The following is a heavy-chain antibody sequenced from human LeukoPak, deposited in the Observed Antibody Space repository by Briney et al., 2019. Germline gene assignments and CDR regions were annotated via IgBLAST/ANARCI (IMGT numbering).Heavy chain of an antibody. CDR3: ARDPGVDSGWSEYFQH. Sequence: TSETLSLTCTVSGGSISSYYWSWIRQPAGKGLEWIGRIYTSGSTNYNPSLKSRVTMSVDTSKNQFSLKLSSVTAADTAVYYCARDPGVDSGWSEYFQHWGQGTLVTVSS. D-gene: IGHD6-19*01. CDR1: GGSISSYY. J-gene: IGHJ1*01. CDR2: IYTSGST. V-gene: IGHV4-4*07.